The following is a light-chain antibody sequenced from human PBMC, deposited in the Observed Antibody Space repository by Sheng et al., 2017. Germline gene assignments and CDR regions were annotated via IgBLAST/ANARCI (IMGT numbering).Light chain of an antibody. Sequence: SYELTQPPSVSVAPGKTATLTCGGDNIGGKSVHWYRQRPAQAPVLVVYGTSDRPSGIPERFSGSNSGNTATLTITRVEPGDEADYYCHVWDGSTDHLVFGGGTKLTVL. CDR3: HVWDGSTDHLV. CDR1: NIGGKS. V-gene: IGLV3-21*03. CDR2: GTS. J-gene: IGLJ2*01.